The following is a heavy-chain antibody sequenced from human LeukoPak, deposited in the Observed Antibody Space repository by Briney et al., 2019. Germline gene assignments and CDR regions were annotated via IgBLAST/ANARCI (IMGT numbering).Heavy chain of an antibody. J-gene: IGHJ4*02. CDR1: GFTFSGYA. CDR3: ARDDYGGNFYFDY. V-gene: IGHV3-23*01. Sequence: GGSLRLSCEASGFTFSGYAVSWVRQAPGKGLEWVSGFGTDGNTHYAESVRGRFDISRDTSKTTVYLQMNSLRAEDTAVYYCARDDYGGNFYFDYWGQGTLVTVSS. D-gene: IGHD4-23*01. CDR2: FGTDGNT.